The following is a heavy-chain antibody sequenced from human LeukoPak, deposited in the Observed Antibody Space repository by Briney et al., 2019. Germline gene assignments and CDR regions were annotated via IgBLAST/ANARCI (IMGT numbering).Heavy chain of an antibody. CDR1: GFSLSTSGMA. CDR3: VHKALVAAIFDY. J-gene: IGHJ4*02. Sequence: SGPTLVKPTETLTLTCTFSGFSLSTSGMAVGWIRQPPGKALEWLTVIKWNDDNHYSPSLESRLTVTKDTSTNQAVLTLTNMDPADAGTYYCVHKALVAAIFDYWGQGTPVTVSS. CDR2: IKWNDDN. V-gene: IGHV2-5*04. D-gene: IGHD1-26*01.